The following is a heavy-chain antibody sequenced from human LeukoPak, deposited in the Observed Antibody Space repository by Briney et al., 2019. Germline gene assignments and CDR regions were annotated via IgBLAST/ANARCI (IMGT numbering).Heavy chain of an antibody. Sequence: PGGSLRLSCAASGFTFSNQWMHWVRHALGKGLVWVSRINGDGRSIIYADSVKGRFTISRDNAKNTLYLQMNSLRADDTAVYYCARSRYSGSSSDYWGRGTLVTVSS. D-gene: IGHD6-6*01. J-gene: IGHJ4*02. CDR1: GFTFSNQW. CDR3: ARSRYSGSSSDY. CDR2: INGDGRSI. V-gene: IGHV3-74*01.